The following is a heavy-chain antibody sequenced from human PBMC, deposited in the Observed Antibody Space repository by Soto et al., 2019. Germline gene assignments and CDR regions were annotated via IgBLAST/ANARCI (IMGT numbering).Heavy chain of an antibody. V-gene: IGHV4-34*01. CDR2: INHSGST. D-gene: IGHD4-17*01. CDR3: ARGIRGADVPVYYYYMDV. CDR1: GGSFSGYY. Sequence: SETLSLTCAVYGGSFSGYYWSWIRQPPGKGLEWIGEINHSGSTNYNPSLKSRVTISVDTSKNQFSLKLSSVTAADTAVYYCARGIRGADVPVYYYYMDVWGKGTTVTVSS. J-gene: IGHJ6*03.